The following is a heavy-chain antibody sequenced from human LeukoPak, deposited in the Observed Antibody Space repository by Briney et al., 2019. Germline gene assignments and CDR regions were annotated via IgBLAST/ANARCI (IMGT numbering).Heavy chain of an antibody. J-gene: IGHJ4*02. V-gene: IGHV3-21*01. Sequence: GGSLRLSCAASGFTFSSYSMNWVRQAPGKGLEWVSSISSSSSYIYYADSVKGRFTISRDNAKNSLYLQMNSLRAEDTAVYYCVRDSSPSYVVVVAATVDYWGQGTLVTVSS. CDR2: ISSSSSYI. D-gene: IGHD2-15*01. CDR1: GFTFSSYS. CDR3: VRDSSPSYVVVVAATVDY.